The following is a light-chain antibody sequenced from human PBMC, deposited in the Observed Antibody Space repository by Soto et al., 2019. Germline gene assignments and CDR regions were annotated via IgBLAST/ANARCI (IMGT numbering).Light chain of an antibody. Sequence: DIVMTQSPLSLPVTPVEPASISCRSSQSLLHRNGYNYLDWYLQKPGQSPQLLIYLGSNRASGVPDRFSGSGSGTDFTLKISRVEAEDVGVYYCMQALQTPWTFGQGTKVEIK. J-gene: IGKJ1*01. CDR2: LGS. CDR3: MQALQTPWT. V-gene: IGKV2-28*01. CDR1: QSLLHRNGYNY.